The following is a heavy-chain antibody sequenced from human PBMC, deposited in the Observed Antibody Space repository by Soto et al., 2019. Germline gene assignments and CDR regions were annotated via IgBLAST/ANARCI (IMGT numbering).Heavy chain of an antibody. Sequence: QVQLVESGGGVVQPGRSLRLSCAASGFTFSTHAMHWVRQAPGKGLECVAIVSFDGSNKYYADSVKGRFTISRDNSKNTLYLKMSGLTPEDTAVYYCARDQTGITTTGGGRIDHWGQGTRVTVSS. V-gene: IGHV3-30-3*01. CDR1: GFTFSTHA. CDR3: ARDQTGITTTGGGRIDH. J-gene: IGHJ4*02. CDR2: VSFDGSNK. D-gene: IGHD1-20*01.